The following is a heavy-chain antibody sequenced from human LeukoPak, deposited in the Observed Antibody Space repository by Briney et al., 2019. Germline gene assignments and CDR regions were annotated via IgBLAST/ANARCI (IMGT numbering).Heavy chain of an antibody. J-gene: IGHJ3*02. CDR1: GFTFDDYA. CDR2: ISWNSGSI. Sequence: GGSLRLSCAASGFTFDDYAMHWVRQAPGKGLEWVSGISWNSGSIGYADSVKSRFTISRDNAKNSLYLQMNSLRAEDTALYYCAKDEDFDIWGQGTMVTVSS. CDR3: AKDEDFDI. V-gene: IGHV3-9*01.